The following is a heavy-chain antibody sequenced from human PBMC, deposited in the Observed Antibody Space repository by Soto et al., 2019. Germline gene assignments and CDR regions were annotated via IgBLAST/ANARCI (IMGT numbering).Heavy chain of an antibody. CDR3: ARLALTGAYYSYYMDV. J-gene: IGHJ6*03. CDR2: ISADNGDT. D-gene: IGHD1-20*01. V-gene: IGHV1-18*01. CDR1: GYSFTNYG. Sequence: GASVKVSCKASGYSFTNYGVSWVRQAPGQGLEWMGWISADNGDTNYAQKLQGRVTMTTDTSTSTAYMELRSLRSDDTAVYYCARLALTGAYYSYYMDVWGKGTTVTVSS.